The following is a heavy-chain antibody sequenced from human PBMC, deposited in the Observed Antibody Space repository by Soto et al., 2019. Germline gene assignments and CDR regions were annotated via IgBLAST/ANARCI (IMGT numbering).Heavy chain of an antibody. J-gene: IGHJ6*02. CDR3: TKSQQLVRYYYYGMGV. V-gene: IGHV3-23*01. CDR1: GFTFSSYA. D-gene: IGHD6-13*01. Sequence: GGSLRLSCAASGFTFSSYAMSWVRQAPGKGLEWVSAISGSGGSTYYADSVKGRFTISRDNSKNTLYLQMNSLRAEDTAVYYCTKSQQLVRYYYYGMGVWGQGATVTV. CDR2: ISGSGGST.